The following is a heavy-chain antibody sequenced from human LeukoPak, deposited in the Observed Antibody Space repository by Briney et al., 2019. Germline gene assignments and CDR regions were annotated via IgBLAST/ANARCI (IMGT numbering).Heavy chain of an antibody. V-gene: IGHV5-51*01. J-gene: IGHJ4*02. CDR2: IYPGDSDT. Sequence: GASLKISCKGSGSRFTSYWIGWVRQLPGKGLEGMGIIYPGDSDTRYSPSFQGQVTISADKSISTAYLQWRSLKASDTAMYYCARLEGDSSGYSFDYWGQGTLVTVSS. D-gene: IGHD3-22*01. CDR3: ARLEGDSSGYSFDY. CDR1: GSRFTSYW.